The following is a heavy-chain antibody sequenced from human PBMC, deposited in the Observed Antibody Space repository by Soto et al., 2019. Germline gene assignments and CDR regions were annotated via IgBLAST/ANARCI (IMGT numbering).Heavy chain of an antibody. D-gene: IGHD2-2*01. CDR1: GGTFSSYA. J-gene: IGHJ4*02. CDR2: IIPIFGTA. CDR3: AREGTSYCSSTSCPFDY. V-gene: IGHV1-69*06. Sequence: QVQLVQSGAEVKKPGSSVKVSCKASGGTFSSYAISWVRQAPGQGLEWMGGIIPIFGTANYAQKFQGRVTITADKSTSTAYMELSSLRSEDTAVYYCAREGTSYCSSTSCPFDYWGQGTLVTVSS.